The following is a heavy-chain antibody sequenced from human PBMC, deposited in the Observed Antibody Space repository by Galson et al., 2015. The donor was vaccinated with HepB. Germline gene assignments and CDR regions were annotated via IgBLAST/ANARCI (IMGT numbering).Heavy chain of an antibody. CDR2: IYPGDSDT. CDR1: GYSFTNYW. CDR3: ARHLGDYEEHSSGHFFDN. D-gene: IGHD4-17*01. Sequence: QSGAEVKKPGESLKISCKGSGYSFTNYWIGWVRQMPGKGLEWMGIIYPGDSDTRYSPSFQGQVTISADKSISTAYLQWSSLKASDTAIYYCARHLGDYEEHSSGHFFDNWGQGTLVTVSS. J-gene: IGHJ4*02. V-gene: IGHV5-51*01.